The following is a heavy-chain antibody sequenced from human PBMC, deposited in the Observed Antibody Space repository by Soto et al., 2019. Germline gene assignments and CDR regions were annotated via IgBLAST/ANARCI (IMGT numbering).Heavy chain of an antibody. CDR2: INAGNGNT. J-gene: IGHJ4*02. CDR1: GYTFTSYA. CDR3: ASSYYDILTGYKPLDY. V-gene: IGHV1-3*01. D-gene: IGHD3-9*01. Sequence: ASVKVSFKASGYTFTSYAMHWVRQAPGQRLEWMGWINAGNGNTKYSQKFQGRVTITRDTSASTAYMELSSLRSEDTAVYYCASSYYDILTGYKPLDYWGQGTLVTVSS.